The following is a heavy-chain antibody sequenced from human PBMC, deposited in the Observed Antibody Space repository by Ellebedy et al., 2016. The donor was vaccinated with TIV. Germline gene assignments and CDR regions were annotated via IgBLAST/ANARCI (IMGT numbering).Heavy chain of an antibody. V-gene: IGHV3-74*01. CDR1: GFTFSSYW. CDR3: ARGNRRWLQPDWYFDL. CDR2: INSDESST. Sequence: GGSLRLSCAASGFTFSSYWMHWVRQVPGKGLVWVSRINSDESSTTYADSVKGRFTISRDNATNTLYLQMNSLRAEDTAVYYDARGNRRWLQPDWYFDLWGRGTLVTVSS. D-gene: IGHD5-24*01. J-gene: IGHJ2*01.